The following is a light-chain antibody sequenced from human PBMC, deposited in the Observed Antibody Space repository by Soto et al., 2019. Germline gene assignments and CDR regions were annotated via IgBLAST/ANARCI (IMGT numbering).Light chain of an antibody. CDR1: QSVRSY. CDR2: DAS. CDR3: QQYGSSPRT. V-gene: IGKV3-20*01. J-gene: IGKJ1*01. Sequence: EIVLTQSPASLSLSPGERATLSCRASQSVRSYLAWYQQEPGQSPRLLIYDASTRAPGIPARFTGSGAGTDCTRTISRLEPEDVAVDYCQQYGSSPRTFGQGTQVDI.